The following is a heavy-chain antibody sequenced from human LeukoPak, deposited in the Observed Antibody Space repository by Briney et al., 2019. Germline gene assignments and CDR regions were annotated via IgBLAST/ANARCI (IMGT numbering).Heavy chain of an antibody. CDR3: ARVYSILAARSVDP. J-gene: IGHJ5*02. Sequence: ASVKVSCKASGYTFTNYGIIWVRQAPGQGLQWMGWISAYNGNTNYAQKLQGRVTMTTDTSTSTAYMELRSLRSDDTAVYYCARVYSILAARSVDPWGQGTLVTVSS. D-gene: IGHD6-6*01. V-gene: IGHV1-18*01. CDR1: GYTFTNYG. CDR2: ISAYNGNT.